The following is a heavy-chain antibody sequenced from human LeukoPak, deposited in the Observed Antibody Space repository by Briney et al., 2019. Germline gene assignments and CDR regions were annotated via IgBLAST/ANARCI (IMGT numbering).Heavy chain of an antibody. CDR1: GYTFTSYG. CDR2: ISAYNGNT. V-gene: IGHV1-18*01. D-gene: IGHD3-10*01. CDR3: ARDRVMDYYGSGSSSP. Sequence: GASVKVSCKASGYTFTSYGISWVRQAPGQGLEWMGWISAYNGNTNYAQKLQGRVTMTTDTSTSTAYMELRSLRSDDTAVYYCARDRVMDYYGSGSSSPWGQGTLVTVSS. J-gene: IGHJ5*02.